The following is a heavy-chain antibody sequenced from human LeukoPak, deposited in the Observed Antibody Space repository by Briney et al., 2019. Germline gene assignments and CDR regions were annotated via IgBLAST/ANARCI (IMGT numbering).Heavy chain of an antibody. J-gene: IGHJ4*02. CDR1: GGTFSSYA. D-gene: IGHD3-22*01. CDR2: IIPIFGTA. CDR3: ASPGGSSGYKSRLPEPSAFDY. V-gene: IGHV1-69*05. Sequence: ASVTVSCKASGGTFSSYAISWVRQAPGQGLEWMGGIIPIFGTANYAQKFQGRVTITTDESTSTAYMELSSLGSEDTAVYYCASPGGSSGYKSRLPEPSAFDYWGQGTLVTVSS.